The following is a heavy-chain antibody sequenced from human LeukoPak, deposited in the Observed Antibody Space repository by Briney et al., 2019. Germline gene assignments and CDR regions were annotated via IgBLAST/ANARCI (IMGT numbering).Heavy chain of an antibody. CDR3: VRELLWVGGPGAFDI. CDR2: ISVTSSFI. CDR1: GFSFTTHS. V-gene: IGHV3-48*01. D-gene: IGHD3-10*01. Sequence: PGGSLRLSCAASGFSFTTHSMNWVRQAPGKGLEWVSFISVTSSFISYADSVKGRFTISRDNGENSLYLQMNSLRAEDTAVYYCVRELLWVGGPGAFDIWGQGAMVTVSS. J-gene: IGHJ3*02.